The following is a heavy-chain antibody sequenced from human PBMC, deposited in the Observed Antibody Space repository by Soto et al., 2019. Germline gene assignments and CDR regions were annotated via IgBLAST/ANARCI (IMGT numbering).Heavy chain of an antibody. CDR2: ISYDGSNK. D-gene: IGHD3-22*01. V-gene: IGHV3-30*18. CDR1: GFTFSSYV. J-gene: IGHJ6*02. CDR3: AKIPYDSSGYSSMDV. Sequence: WSLRLSFSASGFTFSSYVMHCVRQAPGKGLEWVAVISYDGSNKYYSDSVKGRFTISRDNSKNTLYLQMNSLRAEDTAVYYCAKIPYDSSGYSSMDVWGQGTTVTVS.